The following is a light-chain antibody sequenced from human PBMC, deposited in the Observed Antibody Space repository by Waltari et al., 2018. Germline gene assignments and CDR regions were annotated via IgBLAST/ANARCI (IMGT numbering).Light chain of an antibody. J-gene: IGLJ2*01. Sequence: QSALPHPAPVSGSPGQPITISCTGPRSTMGGNNFVSWYQQHPGKAPKPMLYAVNNRPSGISKRFSGSKSVNTASLTISGLQAEDEADYYCSSYTSSSTLLFGGGTKLTVL. CDR2: AVN. CDR3: SSYTSSSTLL. CDR1: RSTMGGNNF. V-gene: IGLV2-14*01.